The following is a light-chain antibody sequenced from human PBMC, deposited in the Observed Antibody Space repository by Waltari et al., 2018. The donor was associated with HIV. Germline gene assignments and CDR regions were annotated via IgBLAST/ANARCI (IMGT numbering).Light chain of an antibody. CDR1: SSYVGGYHY. CDR3: SSYTTRSTPDPNWV. J-gene: IGLJ3*02. CDR2: EVS. V-gene: IGLV2-14*01. Sequence: QSALTQPASVSGSPGQSLTISSTATSSYVGGYHYLFSYQQHPGKAPKLMMLEVSKRPSGVSNRFSGSKSVNTASLTISGLQAEDEADYYCSSYTTRSTPDPNWVFGGGTKLTVL.